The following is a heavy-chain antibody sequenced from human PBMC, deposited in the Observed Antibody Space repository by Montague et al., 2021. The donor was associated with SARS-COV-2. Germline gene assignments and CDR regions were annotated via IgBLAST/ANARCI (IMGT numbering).Heavy chain of an antibody. J-gene: IGHJ6*02. CDR3: ACGGITTRGLICYYGMDV. CDR1: GGSFSGYY. CDR2: INHSGST. Sequence: SETLSLTCAVYGGSFSGYYWTWIRQSPRKGLEWIGEINHSGSTNYNPSLKSRVTISVDTSKNQFSLKLSSVTAADTAVYYCACGGITTRGLICYYGMDVWGQGTTVTVSS. D-gene: IGHD4-11*01. V-gene: IGHV4-34*01.